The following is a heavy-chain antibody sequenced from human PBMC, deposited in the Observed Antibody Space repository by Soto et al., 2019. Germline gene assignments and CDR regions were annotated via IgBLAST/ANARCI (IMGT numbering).Heavy chain of an antibody. Sequence: QVQLVESGGSVVPPGKSLRLSCAASGFTFTYYGMHWVCQAPGKRLECVALISSDRNNLFYVDSVKGRFTISRDNSKNTLYLQMNSLRPEDTAVYYCAKNTGGNSYYFDFWGQGTLVTVSS. D-gene: IGHD2-21*01. J-gene: IGHJ4*02. V-gene: IGHV3-30*18. CDR1: GFTFTYYG. CDR2: ISSDRNNL. CDR3: AKNTGGNSYYFDF.